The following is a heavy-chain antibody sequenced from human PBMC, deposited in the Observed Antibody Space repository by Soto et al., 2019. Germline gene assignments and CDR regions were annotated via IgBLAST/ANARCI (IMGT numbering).Heavy chain of an antibody. CDR3: ARLKGWMVRGVYGMHV. CDR2: IYYSGST. Sequence: PSETLSLTCTVSGGSISSSSYYWGWIRQPPGKGLEWIGSIYYSGSTYYNPSLKSRVTISVDTSKNQFSLKLSSVTAADTAVYYCARLKGWMVRGVYGMHVWGQGTTVT. D-gene: IGHD3-10*01. CDR1: GGSISSSSYY. V-gene: IGHV4-39*01. J-gene: IGHJ6*02.